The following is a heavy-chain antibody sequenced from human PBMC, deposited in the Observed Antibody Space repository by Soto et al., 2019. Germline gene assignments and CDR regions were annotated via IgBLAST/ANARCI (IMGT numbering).Heavy chain of an antibody. V-gene: IGHV3-15*01. D-gene: IGHD3-22*01. J-gene: IGHJ3*02. CDR1: GFTFSNAR. CDR3: AKGSYYDSSGYYLPNRDAFDI. CDR2: IKSKTFGGTT. Sequence: EVQLVESGGGLVKPGGSLRLSCAASGFTFSNARMSWVRQAPGKGLEWVGLIKSKTFGGTTDYAAPVRGRFTISRDDSKNTLYLQMNSLKTEDTAVYYCAKGSYYDSSGYYLPNRDAFDIWGQGTMVTVSS.